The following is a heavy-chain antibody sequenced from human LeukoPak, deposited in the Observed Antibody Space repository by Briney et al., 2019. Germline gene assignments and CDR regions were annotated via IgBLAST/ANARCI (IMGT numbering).Heavy chain of an antibody. CDR2: IDHRGNT. V-gene: IGHV4-34*01. J-gene: IGHJ3*02. D-gene: IGHD2/OR15-2a*01. CDR3: ARIRSSSSFLRVFDI. CDR1: AGSFSGYY. Sequence: PSETLSLTCAVYAGSFSGYYWSWIRQPPGKGLEWIGEIDHRGNTNYNPSLQSRVTISVDTSKNQFSLRLTSLTAADTTVYHCARIRSSSSFLRVFDIWGQGTMVTVSS.